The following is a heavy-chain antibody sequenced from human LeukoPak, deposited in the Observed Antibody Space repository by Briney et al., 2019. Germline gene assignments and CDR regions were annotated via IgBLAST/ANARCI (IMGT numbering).Heavy chain of an antibody. CDR1: GFTFSSYS. CDR2: ISSSSSYI. J-gene: IGHJ4*02. Sequence: GGSLRLSCAASGFTFSSYSMNWVRQAPGKGLEWVSSISSSSSYIYYAGSVKGRFTISRDNAKNSLYLQMNSLRAEDTAVYYCARDALSSGYSYGFWGQGTLVTVSS. CDR3: ARDALSSGYSYGF. D-gene: IGHD5-18*01. V-gene: IGHV3-21*01.